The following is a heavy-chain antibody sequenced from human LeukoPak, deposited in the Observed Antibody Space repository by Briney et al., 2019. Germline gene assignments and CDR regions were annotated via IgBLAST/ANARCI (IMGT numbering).Heavy chain of an antibody. D-gene: IGHD3-22*01. CDR1: GGSISSYY. V-gene: IGHV4-4*07. Sequence: SETLSLTCTVSGGSISSYYWSWIRQPAGKGLEWIGRIYTSGSTNYNPTLKSRVTISVDTSKNQFSLKLSSVTAADTAVYYCARSQDYYYDSSGYSNWFDPWGQGTLVTVSS. J-gene: IGHJ5*02. CDR2: IYTSGST. CDR3: ARSQDYYYDSSGYSNWFDP.